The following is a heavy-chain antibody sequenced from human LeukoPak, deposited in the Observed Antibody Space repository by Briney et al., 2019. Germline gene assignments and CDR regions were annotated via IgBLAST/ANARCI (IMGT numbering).Heavy chain of an antibody. J-gene: IGHJ6*02. Sequence: PSETLSLTCAVSGGSISSNNWWGWVRQPPGKGLEWIGEIYHSGSPNYNLSLKSRVTISVDKSRNHFSLNLSSVTAADTAVYYCARSGWFPVANYYYYGMDVWGQGTTVTVSS. CDR3: ARSGWFPVANYYYYGMDV. V-gene: IGHV4-4*02. CDR2: IYHSGSP. D-gene: IGHD6-19*01. CDR1: GGSISSNNW.